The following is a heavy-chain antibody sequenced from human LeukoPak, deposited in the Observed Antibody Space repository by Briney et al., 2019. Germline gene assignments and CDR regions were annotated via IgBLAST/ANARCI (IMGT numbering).Heavy chain of an antibody. V-gene: IGHV1-2*06. J-gene: IGHJ4*02. CDR3: ARVRNSRGWFSSKVKGFDY. CDR2: INPNSGGT. Sequence: ASVKVSCKASGYTFTGYYMHWVRQAPGQGLEWMRRINPNSGGTNYAQKFQGRVTMTRDTSISTAYMELSRLRSGDTAVYYCARVRNSRGWFSSKVKGFDYWGQGTLVTVSS. CDR1: GYTFTGYY. D-gene: IGHD6-19*01.